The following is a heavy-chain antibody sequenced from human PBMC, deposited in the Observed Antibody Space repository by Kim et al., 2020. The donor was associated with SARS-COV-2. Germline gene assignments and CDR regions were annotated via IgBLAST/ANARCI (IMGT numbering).Heavy chain of an antibody. D-gene: IGHD3-22*01. V-gene: IGHV3-11*06. CDR1: GFTFSDYY. CDR3: ARGGGNYYDIGGYYYAIDC. Sequence: GGSLRLSCAASGFTFSDYYMSWIRQAPGKGLEWVSYIASSSSFTSYADSVRGRFTISRDNAKNSLYLQMNSLRAEDTAVYYCARGGGNYYDIGGYYYAIDCWGQGTLVTVSS. J-gene: IGHJ4*02. CDR2: IASSSSFT.